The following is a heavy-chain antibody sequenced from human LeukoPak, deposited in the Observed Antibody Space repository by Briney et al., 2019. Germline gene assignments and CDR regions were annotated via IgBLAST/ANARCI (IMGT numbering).Heavy chain of an antibody. Sequence: SETLSLTCTVSGGSISSSSYYWGWIRQPPGKGLEWIGSIYYSGSTYYNPSLKSRVTISVDTSKNQFSLKLSSVTAADTAVYYCAKGYYYYYMDVWGKGTTVTVSS. J-gene: IGHJ6*03. CDR1: GGSISSSSYY. CDR2: IYYSGST. V-gene: IGHV4-39*07. CDR3: AKGYYYYYMDV.